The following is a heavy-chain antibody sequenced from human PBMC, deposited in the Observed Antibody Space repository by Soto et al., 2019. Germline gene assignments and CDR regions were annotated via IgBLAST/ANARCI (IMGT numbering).Heavy chain of an antibody. CDR3: ACPYYYDSSGYFTSVYYYYYGMDV. Sequence: SVKVSCKASGGTFSSYAISWVRQAPGQGLEWMGGIIPIFGTANYAQKFQGRVTITADESTSTAYMELSSLRSEDTAVYYCACPYYYDSSGYFTSVYYYYYGMDVWGQGTTVTVSS. D-gene: IGHD3-22*01. CDR1: GGTFSSYA. CDR2: IIPIFGTA. J-gene: IGHJ6*02. V-gene: IGHV1-69*13.